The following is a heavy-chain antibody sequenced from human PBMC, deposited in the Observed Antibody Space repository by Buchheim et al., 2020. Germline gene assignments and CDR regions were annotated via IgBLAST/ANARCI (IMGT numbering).Heavy chain of an antibody. V-gene: IGHV3-7*01. CDR1: GFTFSTHW. D-gene: IGHD6-13*01. CDR2: IKPDGSKK. J-gene: IGHJ4*02. Sequence: EVQLVESGGGLVQPGGSLRLSCAASGFTFSTHWMTWVRQAPGKGLEWLANIKPDGSKKHYVDSVKGRFTISRDNAKNSLSLQMNSLRAEDTAVYYCANAPAAAGIYWGQG. CDR3: ANAPAAAGIY.